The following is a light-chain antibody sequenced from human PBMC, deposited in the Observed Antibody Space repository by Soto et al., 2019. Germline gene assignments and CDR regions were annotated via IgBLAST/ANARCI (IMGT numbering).Light chain of an antibody. V-gene: IGLV2-23*02. CDR3: CSYAGSSFYV. J-gene: IGLJ1*01. Sequence: QSALTQPASVSGSPGQSITISCTGTSSDVGSYNLVSWYQQHPGKAPKLMTYEVSKRPSGVSNRFSGSKSGNTASLTISGLQAEDEADYYCCSYAGSSFYVFGTGTKVTVL. CDR1: SSDVGSYNL. CDR2: EVS.